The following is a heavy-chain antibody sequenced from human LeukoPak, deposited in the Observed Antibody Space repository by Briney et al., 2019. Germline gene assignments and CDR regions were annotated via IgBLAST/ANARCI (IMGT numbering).Heavy chain of an antibody. CDR1: GFTFRSYG. CDR3: AKDMVVVPAIGY. D-gene: IGHD2-2*01. CDR2: ISGSGGST. J-gene: IGHJ4*02. Sequence: PGGSLRLSCAASGFTFRSYGMHWVRQAPGKGLEWVSAISGSGGSTYYADSVKGRFTISRDNSKNTLYLQMNSLRAEDTAVYYCAKDMVVVPAIGYWGQGTLVTVSS. V-gene: IGHV3-23*01.